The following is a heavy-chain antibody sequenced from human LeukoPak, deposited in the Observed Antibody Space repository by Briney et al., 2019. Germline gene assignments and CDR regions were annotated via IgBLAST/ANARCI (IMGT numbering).Heavy chain of an antibody. CDR1: GFTFSSYA. Sequence: GGSLRLSCAASGFTFSSYAMSWVRQAPGKGLEWVSAISGSGGSTYYADSVKGRFTISRDNSKNTLYLQMNSLRAEDTAVYYCAKDPPFTIFGVVPYYFDYWGQGTLVAVSS. D-gene: IGHD3-3*01. CDR2: ISGSGGST. CDR3: AKDPPFTIFGVVPYYFDY. V-gene: IGHV3-23*01. J-gene: IGHJ4*02.